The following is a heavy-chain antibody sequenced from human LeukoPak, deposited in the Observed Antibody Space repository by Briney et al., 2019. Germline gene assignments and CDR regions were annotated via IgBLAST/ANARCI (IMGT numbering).Heavy chain of an antibody. J-gene: IGHJ4*02. CDR2: ISAYNGNT. CDR3: ARDPSKRHYYDSAGYFEY. V-gene: IGHV1-18*01. Sequence: ASVKVSCKASGYTFTSYGISWVRQAPGQGLEWMGWISAYNGNTNYAQKLQGRVTMSTDTSTSTAYMELRSLRPDDTAVYYCARDPSKRHYYDSAGYFEYWGQGTLVTVSS. CDR1: GYTFTSYG. D-gene: IGHD3-22*01.